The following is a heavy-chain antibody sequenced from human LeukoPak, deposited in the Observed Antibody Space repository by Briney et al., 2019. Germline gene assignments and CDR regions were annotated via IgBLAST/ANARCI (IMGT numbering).Heavy chain of an antibody. CDR1: GYPFTTYW. Sequence: GGSLEISWKGSGYPFTTYWIAWVRPLPGKGLGWMGMIFPGDSDTRYSPSFQGQVTISADKSITTAYLQWSSLKASDTAMYYRARRGKAAAGSLFDYWGQGTLVTVSS. J-gene: IGHJ4*02. CDR3: ARRGKAAAGSLFDY. V-gene: IGHV5-51*01. D-gene: IGHD6-13*01. CDR2: IFPGDSDT.